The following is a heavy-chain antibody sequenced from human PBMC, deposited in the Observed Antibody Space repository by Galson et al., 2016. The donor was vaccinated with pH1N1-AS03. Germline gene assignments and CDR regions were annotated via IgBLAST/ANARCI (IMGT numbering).Heavy chain of an antibody. D-gene: IGHD3-3*01. V-gene: IGHV4-61*02. CDR2: IYTSGST. Sequence: TLSLTCTVSGASISSGSYYWSWIRQPAGKGLECIGRIYTSGSTYYNPSLKTRVTISVDTSKNQFSLKLLSLTAADTAMYYCARFTMGAFDYWGQGTLVTVSS. CDR1: GASISSGSYY. J-gene: IGHJ4*02. CDR3: ARFTMGAFDY.